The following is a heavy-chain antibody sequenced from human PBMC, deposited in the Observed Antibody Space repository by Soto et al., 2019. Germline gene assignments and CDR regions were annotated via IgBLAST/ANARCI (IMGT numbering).Heavy chain of an antibody. V-gene: IGHV3-48*03. J-gene: IGHJ6*02. CDR3: ASSAVDYYGSGSYYTLHYYYYGMDV. CDR1: GFTFSDYE. CDR2: ISSSSSTI. Sequence: EVQLVESGGGLVQPGGSLRLSCAASGFTFSDYEMNWVRQAPGKGLEWVSFISSSSSTIYYADSVKGRFTISRDNAKNSLYLQMNSLRDEDTAVYYCASSAVDYYGSGSYYTLHYYYYGMDVWGQGTTVTVSS. D-gene: IGHD3-10*01.